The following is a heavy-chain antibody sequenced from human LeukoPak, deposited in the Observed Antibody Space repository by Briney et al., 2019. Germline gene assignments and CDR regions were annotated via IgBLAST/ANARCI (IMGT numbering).Heavy chain of an antibody. J-gene: IGHJ6*02. CDR1: GGTFSSYA. CDR3: ARDVIDYDFWSGYSDYYYGMDV. D-gene: IGHD3-3*01. Sequence: ASVKVSCKASGGTFSSYAISWVRQAPGQGLEWMGGIIPIFGTANYAQKFQGRVTITADESTSTAYMELSSLRSEDTAVYYCARDVIDYDFWSGYSDYYYGMDVWGQGTTVTVSS. CDR2: IIPIFGTA. V-gene: IGHV1-69*13.